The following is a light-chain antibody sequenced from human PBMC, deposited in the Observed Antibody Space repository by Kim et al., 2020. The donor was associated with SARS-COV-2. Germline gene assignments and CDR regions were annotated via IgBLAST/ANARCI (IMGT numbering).Light chain of an antibody. V-gene: IGLV3-1*01. Sequence: PGQTASITCAGDKLGDKYACWYQQKPGQSPVLVIYQDSKGPSGIPERFSGSNSGNTATLTISGTQAMDGADYYCQAWDSSTAWVFGGGTQLTVL. J-gene: IGLJ3*02. CDR3: QAWDSSTAWV. CDR1: KLGDKY. CDR2: QDS.